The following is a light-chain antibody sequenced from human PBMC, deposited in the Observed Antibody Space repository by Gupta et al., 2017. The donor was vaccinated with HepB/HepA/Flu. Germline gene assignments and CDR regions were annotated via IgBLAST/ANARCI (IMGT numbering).Light chain of an antibody. Sequence: SYVLTQPPSVSVASGKTARITCGGNNIGSKSVHWYQQKPGQAPVLVVYDDSDRPSGIPEGCSGSNSENTATLTISRVEAEDEADYYCQVWDSSSDHYVFGTGTKVTVL. CDR3: QVWDSSSDHYV. CDR1: NIGSKS. V-gene: IGLV3-21*03. CDR2: DDS. J-gene: IGLJ1*01.